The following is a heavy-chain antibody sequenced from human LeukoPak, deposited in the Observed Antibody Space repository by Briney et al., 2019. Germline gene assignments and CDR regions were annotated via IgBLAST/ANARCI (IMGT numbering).Heavy chain of an antibody. Sequence: GRSLRLSCAASGFAFDDYAMHWVRQAPGKGLEWVSGISWNSGSIGYADSVKGRFTISRDNAKNSLYLQMNSLRVEDTAIYYCATETIGRHYDYWGQGTLLTVSS. CDR2: ISWNSGSI. V-gene: IGHV3-9*01. J-gene: IGHJ4*02. CDR3: ATETIGRHYDY. D-gene: IGHD1-14*01. CDR1: GFAFDDYA.